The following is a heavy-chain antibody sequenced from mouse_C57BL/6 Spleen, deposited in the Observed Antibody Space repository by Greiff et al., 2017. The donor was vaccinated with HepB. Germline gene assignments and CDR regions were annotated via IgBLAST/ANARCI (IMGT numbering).Heavy chain of an antibody. CDR3: VYYGYDRVAD. CDR2: IYPSDSET. J-gene: IGHJ3*01. CDR1: GYTFTSSW. V-gene: IGHV1-61*01. Sequence: QVQLQQPGAELVRPGSSVKLSCTASGYTFTSSWMDWVKQRPGQGLEWIGNIYPSDSETHYNQKFKDKATLTVDKSSSTAYMQLSSLTSEDSAVYYCVYYGYDRVADWGQGTLVTVSA. D-gene: IGHD2-2*01.